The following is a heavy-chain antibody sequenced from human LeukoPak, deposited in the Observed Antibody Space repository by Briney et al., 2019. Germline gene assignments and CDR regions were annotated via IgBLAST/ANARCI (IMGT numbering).Heavy chain of an antibody. Sequence: SETLSLTCTVSGGSISSSSYYWGWIRQPPGKGLEWIGNIYYTGSTYYNPSLKSRVTISVDTSKNQFSLKLSSVTAADTAVYYCARGRKGITIFGVVIEARPFDYWGQGTLVTVSS. D-gene: IGHD3-3*01. CDR1: GGSISSSSYY. CDR2: IYYTGST. CDR3: ARGRKGITIFGVVIEARPFDY. J-gene: IGHJ4*02. V-gene: IGHV4-39*01.